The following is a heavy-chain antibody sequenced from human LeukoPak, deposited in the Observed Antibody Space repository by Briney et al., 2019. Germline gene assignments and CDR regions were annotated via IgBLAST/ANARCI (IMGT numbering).Heavy chain of an antibody. CDR2: IYPGDSDT. CDR1: GYSFTSYW. D-gene: IGHD3-3*01. CDR3: ARGVLRLLEWSPANDAFDI. J-gene: IGHJ3*02. Sequence: GESLKISCKGSGYSFTSYWIGWVRQMPGKGLEWMGIIYPGDSDTRYSPSFQGQVTISADKSISTAYLQWSSLRSDDTAVYYCARGVLRLLEWSPANDAFDIWGQGTMVTVSS. V-gene: IGHV5-51*01.